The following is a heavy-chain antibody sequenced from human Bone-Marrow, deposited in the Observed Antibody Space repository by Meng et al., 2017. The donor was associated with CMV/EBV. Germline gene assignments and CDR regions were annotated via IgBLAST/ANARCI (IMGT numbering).Heavy chain of an antibody. CDR1: GGSISSSSYY. Sequence: SETLSLTCTVSGGSISSSSYYWGWIRQPPGKGLEWIGSIYYSGSTYYNPSLKSRVTISVDTSKNQFSLKLSSVTAADTAVYYCARQPATIFGVVINYYYYGMDVWGQGTTVTASS. CDR2: IYYSGST. J-gene: IGHJ6*02. CDR3: ARQPATIFGVVINYYYYGMDV. D-gene: IGHD3-3*01. V-gene: IGHV4-39*01.